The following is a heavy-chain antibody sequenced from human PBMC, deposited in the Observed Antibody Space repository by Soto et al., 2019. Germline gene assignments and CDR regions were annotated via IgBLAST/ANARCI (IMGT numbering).Heavy chain of an antibody. J-gene: IGHJ4*02. D-gene: IGHD3-3*01. Sequence: QVQLVQSGAEVKKPGSSVKVSCKASGGTFSSYTISWVRQAPGQGLEWMGRIIPILGIANYAQKCQGRVTITADKSTSTAYMELSSLRSEDRAVYYCASQDYDFGSYWGQGTLVTVSS. CDR3: ASQDYDFGSY. CDR2: IIPILGIA. CDR1: GGTFSSYT. V-gene: IGHV1-69*02.